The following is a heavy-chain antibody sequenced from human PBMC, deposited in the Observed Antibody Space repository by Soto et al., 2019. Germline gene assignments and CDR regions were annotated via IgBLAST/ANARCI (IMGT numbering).Heavy chain of an antibody. CDR2: INPISGVT. J-gene: IGHJ4*02. Sequence: ASVEVSCKASGYTLNDYYIHWVRQAPGQGLEWMGWINPISGVTNYAQKFQGRVTMTRDTSIATVHMDLSRLKSDDTAVYYCARHFYDPSDRDYLDYWGQGTLVTVSS. CDR3: ARHFYDPSDRDYLDY. CDR1: GYTLNDYY. V-gene: IGHV1-2*02. D-gene: IGHD3-22*01.